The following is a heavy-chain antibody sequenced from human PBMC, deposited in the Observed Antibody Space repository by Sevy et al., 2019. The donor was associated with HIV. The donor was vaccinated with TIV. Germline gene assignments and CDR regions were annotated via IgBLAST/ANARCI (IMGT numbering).Heavy chain of an antibody. D-gene: IGHD2-15*01. V-gene: IGHV3-9*01. CDR3: GRAHGYCVVNSFVGGSINAFDI. CDR1: GFTFSDYA. J-gene: IGHJ3*02. Sequence: GGSLRLSCAASGFTFSDYAMHWVRQVPGKGLEWVSGISWNSGAIGYADSVKGRFTISRDNGQNSLYLQMNSLRIDDTALYYCGRAHGYCVVNSFVGGSINAFDILGQGTMVTVSS. CDR2: ISWNSGAI.